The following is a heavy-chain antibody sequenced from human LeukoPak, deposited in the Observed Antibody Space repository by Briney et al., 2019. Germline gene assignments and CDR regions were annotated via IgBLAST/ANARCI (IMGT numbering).Heavy chain of an antibody. V-gene: IGHV3-9*01. D-gene: IGHD1-26*01. CDR2: LSWHSGSI. J-gene: IGHJ4*02. CDR1: GFKFNDHA. CDR3: AKETKVGENLYYFDY. Sequence: GRSLRLSCVASGFKFNDHAVHWVRQAPGKGLEWVSGLSWHSGSIGYADSVKGRFIISRDNAKNSLYLEMNSLRPEDSALYYCAKETKVGENLYYFDYWGRGTLVTVSS.